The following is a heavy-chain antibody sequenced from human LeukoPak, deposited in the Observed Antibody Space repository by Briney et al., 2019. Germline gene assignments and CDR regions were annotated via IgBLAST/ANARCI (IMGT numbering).Heavy chain of an antibody. CDR2: IRYDGSNK. CDR3: AKVLGGYCSGGSCYEDYYFYYMDV. D-gene: IGHD2-15*01. J-gene: IGHJ6*03. CDR1: GFTFSSYG. Sequence: GGSLRLSCAASGFTFSSYGMHWVRQAPGKGLEWVAFIRYDGSNKYYADSVKGRFTISRDNSKNTLYLQMNSLRAEDTAVYYCAKVLGGYCSGGSCYEDYYFYYMDVWGKGTTVTVSS. V-gene: IGHV3-30*02.